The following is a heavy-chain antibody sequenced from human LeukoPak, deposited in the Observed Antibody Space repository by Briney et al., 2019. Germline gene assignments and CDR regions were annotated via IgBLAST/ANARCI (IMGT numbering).Heavy chain of an antibody. V-gene: IGHV3-23*01. CDR3: AKVYDSSGYASRHFDL. J-gene: IGHJ2*01. Sequence: GGSLRLSCAASGFIFSSYAMSWVRQAPGKGLEWVSTIGGSGTYYADSVKGRFTISRDNSKNTLFLQMNSLRAEDTAVYFCAKVYDSSGYASRHFDLWGRGTLVTVSS. CDR2: IGGSGT. D-gene: IGHD3-22*01. CDR1: GFIFSSYA.